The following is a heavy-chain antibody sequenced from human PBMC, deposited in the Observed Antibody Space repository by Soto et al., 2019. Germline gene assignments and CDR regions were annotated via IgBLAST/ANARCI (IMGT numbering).Heavy chain of an antibody. J-gene: IGHJ4*02. CDR3: AAGGPYYDFWSGYFHY. CDR1: GFTFSSYG. V-gene: IGHV3-30*03. CDR2: ISYDGSNK. D-gene: IGHD3-3*01. Sequence: QVHLVESGGGVVQPGRSLRLSCAASGFTFSSYGMHWVRQAPGKGLEWVAVISYDGSNKYYADSVKGRFTISRDNSKNTLYLQMNSLRAEDTAVYYCAAGGPYYDFWSGYFHYWGQGTLVTVSS.